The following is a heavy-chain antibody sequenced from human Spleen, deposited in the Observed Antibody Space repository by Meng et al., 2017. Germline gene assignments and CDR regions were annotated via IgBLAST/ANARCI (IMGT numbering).Heavy chain of an antibody. D-gene: IGHD3-10*01. CDR3: ARGTPGRSYSDY. CDR2: INPNSGAT. V-gene: IGHV1-2*06. CDR1: GYTFTDFY. J-gene: IGHJ4*02. Sequence: QVQLVQSGAGVKKPGASVKVSCKASGYTFTDFYLHWVRQAPGQGLEWMGRINPNSGATNYAQKFQGRVTMTRDTSFSTAYMELSSLRSDDTAVYYCARGTPGRSYSDYWGPGTLVTVSS.